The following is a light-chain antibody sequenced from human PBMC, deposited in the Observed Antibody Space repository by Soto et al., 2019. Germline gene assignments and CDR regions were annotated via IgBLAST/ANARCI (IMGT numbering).Light chain of an antibody. V-gene: IGKV3-20*01. CDR3: QQYGSSPTT. CDR2: GAS. Sequence: EIVLTQSPGTLSLSPGERATVPCRASQSVTSNYLAWYQQTPGQAPRLLIFGASIRATGIPDRVSGSGSGTDVTLTISRLEPEDSAVYHCQQYGSSPTTFGQGTKVDI. J-gene: IGKJ1*01. CDR1: QSVTSNY.